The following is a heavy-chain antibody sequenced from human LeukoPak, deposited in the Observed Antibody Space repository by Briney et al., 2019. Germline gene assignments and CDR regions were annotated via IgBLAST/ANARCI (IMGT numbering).Heavy chain of an antibody. J-gene: IGHJ4*02. Sequence: SETLSLTCAVYGGSFSGYYWSWIRQPPGKGLEWIGEINHSGSTNYNPSLKSRVTISVDTSKNQFSLKLSSVTAADTAVYYCARGSDPYGSGSFDKFDYWGQGTLVTVSS. V-gene: IGHV4-34*01. CDR2: INHSGST. CDR3: ARGSDPYGSGSFDKFDY. D-gene: IGHD3-10*01. CDR1: GGSFSGYY.